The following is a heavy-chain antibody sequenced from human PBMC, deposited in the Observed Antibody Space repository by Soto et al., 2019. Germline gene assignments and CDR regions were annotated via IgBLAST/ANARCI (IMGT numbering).Heavy chain of an antibody. CDR2: ISAYNGNT. J-gene: IGHJ6*02. CDR1: GYTFTSYG. D-gene: IGHD3-9*01. V-gene: IGHV1-18*01. Sequence: GASVKVSCKASGYTFTSYGISWVRQAPGQGLEWMGWISAYNGNTNYAQKLQGRVTMTTDTSTSTAYMELRSLRSDDTAVYYCALGARYFDWLSSGGMDVWGQGTTVTVSS. CDR3: ALGARYFDWLSSGGMDV.